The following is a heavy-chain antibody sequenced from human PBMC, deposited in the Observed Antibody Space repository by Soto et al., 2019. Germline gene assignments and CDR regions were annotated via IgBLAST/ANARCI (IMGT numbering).Heavy chain of an antibody. V-gene: IGHV3-30*18. J-gene: IGHJ2*01. CDR2: ISYDGSDT. Sequence: EQLAESGGGVVQSGRSRSFSCEAFGLTLSGFGMHWVRRVPGRGLEWVAVISYDGSDTYFADSVKGRFTISRDNSKNTVYLQMNSLRVEDTAVYYCVKDIHFLGIWYFDLWGRGSLVSVSS. CDR3: VKDIHFLGIWYFDL. CDR1: GLTLSGFG. D-gene: IGHD3-16*01.